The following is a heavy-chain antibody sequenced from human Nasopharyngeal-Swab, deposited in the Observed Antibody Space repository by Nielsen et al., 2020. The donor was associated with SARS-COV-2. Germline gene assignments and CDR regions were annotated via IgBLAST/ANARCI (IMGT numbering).Heavy chain of an antibody. CDR2: INPSGGST. Sequence: WVRQAPGQGLEWMGIINPSGGSTSYAQKFQGRVTMTRDTSTSTVYMELSSLRSEDTAVYYCARVMNCYDSGSYCLDYWGPGTRVTVSS. J-gene: IGHJ4*02. D-gene: IGHD3-10*01. CDR3: ARVMNCYDSGSYCLDY. V-gene: IGHV1-46*01.